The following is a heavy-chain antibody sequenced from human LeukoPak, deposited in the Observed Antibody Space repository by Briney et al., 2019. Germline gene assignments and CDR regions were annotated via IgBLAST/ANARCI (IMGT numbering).Heavy chain of an antibody. Sequence: PSETLSLTCTVSGGSISSYYWSWIRQPPGKGLEWIGYIYYSGSTNYNPSLKSRVTISVDTSKNQFSLKLSSVTAADTAVYYYAGLGAAAGPNWYFDLWGCGTLVTVSS. V-gene: IGHV4-59*08. CDR2: IYYSGST. J-gene: IGHJ2*01. CDR1: GGSISSYY. CDR3: AGLGAAAGPNWYFDL. D-gene: IGHD6-13*01.